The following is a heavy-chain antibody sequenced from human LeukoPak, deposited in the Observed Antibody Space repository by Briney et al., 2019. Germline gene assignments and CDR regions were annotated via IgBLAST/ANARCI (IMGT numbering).Heavy chain of an antibody. D-gene: IGHD5-18*01. Sequence: ASVKVSCKASGYTFTSYYMHWVRQAPGQGLEWMGIINPSGGSTSYAQKFQGRVTMTRGTSTSTVYMELSSLRSEDTAVYYCARSAAMVKNWSKVFDYWGQGTLVTVSS. CDR3: ARSAAMVKNWSKVFDY. J-gene: IGHJ4*02. CDR1: GYTFTSYY. CDR2: INPSGGST. V-gene: IGHV1-46*01.